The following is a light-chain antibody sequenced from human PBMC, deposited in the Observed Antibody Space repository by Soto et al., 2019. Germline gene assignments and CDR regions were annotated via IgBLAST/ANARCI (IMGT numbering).Light chain of an antibody. CDR1: QDIRND. V-gene: IGKV1-6*01. J-gene: IGKJ2*01. Sequence: AIQITHSPSSLSASVCDRVTIACRASQDIRNDLVWYQQKPGKAPKLLIYAASSLEDGVPSRFSGSRSGADFTLTVSSLQPEDYATYYCLQDFSLPYTFGQGTKVDIK. CDR2: AAS. CDR3: LQDFSLPYT.